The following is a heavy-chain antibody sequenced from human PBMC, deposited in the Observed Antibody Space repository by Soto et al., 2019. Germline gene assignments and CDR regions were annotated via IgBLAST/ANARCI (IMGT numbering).Heavy chain of an antibody. CDR3: AREAPAIFDYGSGSYYIGLGRATPLMDV. CDR1: GFTFSDYY. Sequence: GGSLRLSCAASGFTFSDYYMSWIRQAPGKGLEWVSYISSSGSTIYYADSVKGRFTISRDNAKNSLYLQMNSLRAEDTAVYYCAREAPAIFDYGSGSYYIGLGRATPLMDVWGKGTTVTVSS. J-gene: IGHJ6*03. CDR2: ISSSGSTI. D-gene: IGHD3-10*01. V-gene: IGHV3-11*01.